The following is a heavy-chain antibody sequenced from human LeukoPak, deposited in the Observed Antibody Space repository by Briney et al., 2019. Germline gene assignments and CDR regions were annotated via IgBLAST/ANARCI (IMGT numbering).Heavy chain of an antibody. CDR1: GYTFTSYG. CDR3: ARKTYYDFRSGYDV. CDR2: ISAYNGNT. D-gene: IGHD3-3*01. V-gene: IGHV1-18*01. Sequence: ASVKVSCKASGYTFTSYGISWVRQAPGQGLEWMGWISAYNGNTNYAQKLQGRVTMTTDTSTSTAYMELRSLRSDDTAVYYCARKTYYDFRSGYDVWGKGTTVTVSS. J-gene: IGHJ6*04.